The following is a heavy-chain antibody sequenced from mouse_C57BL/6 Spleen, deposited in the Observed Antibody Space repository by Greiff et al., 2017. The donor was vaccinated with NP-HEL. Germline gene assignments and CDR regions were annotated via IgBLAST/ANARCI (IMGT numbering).Heavy chain of an antibody. CDR2: ISSGSSTI. J-gene: IGHJ1*03. CDR3: ASPGSSYYWYFDV. V-gene: IGHV5-17*01. D-gene: IGHD1-1*01. Sequence: EVKLVESGGGLVKPGGSLKLSCAASGFTFSDYGMHWVRQAPEKGLEWVAYISSGSSTIYYADTVKGRFTISRDNAKNTLFLQMTSLRSEDTAMYYCASPGSSYYWYFDVWGTGTTVTVSS. CDR1: GFTFSDYG.